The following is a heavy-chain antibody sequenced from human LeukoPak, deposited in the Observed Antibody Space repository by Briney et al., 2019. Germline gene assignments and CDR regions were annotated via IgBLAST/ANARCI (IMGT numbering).Heavy chain of an antibody. V-gene: IGHV3-11*01. CDR2: ISGSGNDK. D-gene: IGHD3/OR15-3a*01. CDR3: GTHAGRTGSDD. J-gene: IGHJ4*02. CDR1: GFIFSGYY. Sequence: GGSLRLSCATSGFIFSGYYMSWIRQAPGKGLEWVSYISGSGNDKSYADSVKGRFTISRDNAKGSLYLQMNSLRAADTAVYYCGTHAGRTGSDDWGQGTLVTVSS.